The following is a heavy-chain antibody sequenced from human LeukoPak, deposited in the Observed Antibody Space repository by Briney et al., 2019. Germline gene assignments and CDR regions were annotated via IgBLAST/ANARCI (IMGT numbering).Heavy chain of an antibody. CDR1: GFPFVSYA. J-gene: IGHJ4*02. CDR2: IIGSVAST. V-gene: IGHV3-23*01. CDR3: AKGGYDYVEVGYFDY. Sequence: GGSLRLSCAASGFPFVSYAMSWVRQTPGKGLEWVSHIIGSVASTYYADSVKGRFTISRDNTKNTLYLQMNSLRADDTAVYFCAKGGYDYVEVGYFDYWGQGTVVTVSS. D-gene: IGHD5-12*01.